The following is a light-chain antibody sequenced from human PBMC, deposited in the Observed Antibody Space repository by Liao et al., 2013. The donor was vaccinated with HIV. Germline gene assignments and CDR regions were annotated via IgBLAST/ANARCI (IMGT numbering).Light chain of an antibody. Sequence: SYELTQPPSVSVSPGQTASISCSGDKLGDKYVCWYQQKPGQSPVLVIYQDTERPSGIPERFSGSSSGTTATLTIIGVQAEDEADYYCQSSDSRGKVVFGGGTKLTVL. CDR2: QDT. J-gene: IGLJ3*02. CDR3: QSSDSRGKVV. V-gene: IGLV3-1*01. CDR1: KLGDKY.